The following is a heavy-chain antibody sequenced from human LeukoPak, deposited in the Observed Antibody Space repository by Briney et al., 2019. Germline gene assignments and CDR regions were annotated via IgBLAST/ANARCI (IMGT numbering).Heavy chain of an antibody. CDR2: IYPSDSHN. J-gene: IGHJ3*02. D-gene: IGHD6-13*01. Sequence: GESLKISCKGSGYRFSDYWIGWVRQMPGKGLEWMGVIYPSDSHNKYSPSFQGQVTISADKSINTAHLQWSSLKASDTAMYYCARHGTPAAAGSVFEIWGQGTMVTVSS. V-gene: IGHV5-51*01. CDR1: GYRFSDYW. CDR3: ARHGTPAAAGSVFEI.